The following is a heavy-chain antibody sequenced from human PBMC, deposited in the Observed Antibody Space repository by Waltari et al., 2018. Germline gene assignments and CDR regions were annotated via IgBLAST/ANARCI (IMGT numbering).Heavy chain of an antibody. Sequence: QLQLQESGPGLVKPSEPLSLMSTVSGGSITSSSFHWTWIRQPPGKGLEWIGRDYYTGSAFYTPTLKSRLTISSDTSGNQFSLQVRSVTAADTAVYYCARLASPEGLDVWGQGTTVTVSS. J-gene: IGHJ6*02. CDR2: DYYTGSA. V-gene: IGHV4-39*01. CDR1: GGSITSSSFH. CDR3: ARLASPEGLDV.